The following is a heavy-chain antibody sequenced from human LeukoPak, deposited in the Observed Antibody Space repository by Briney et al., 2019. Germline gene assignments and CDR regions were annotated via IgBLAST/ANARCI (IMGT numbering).Heavy chain of an antibody. CDR2: ISSSSSYI. CDR1: GFTFSSYS. V-gene: IGHV3-21*01. Sequence: GGSLRLSCAASGFTFSSYSMNWVRQAPGKGLEWVSSISSSSSYIFYADSVKGRFTISRDNAKNSLYRQMNSLRAEDTAVYYCARDREPLLEWLLEPPFDYWGQGTLVTVSS. J-gene: IGHJ4*02. D-gene: IGHD3-3*01. CDR3: ARDREPLLEWLLEPPFDY.